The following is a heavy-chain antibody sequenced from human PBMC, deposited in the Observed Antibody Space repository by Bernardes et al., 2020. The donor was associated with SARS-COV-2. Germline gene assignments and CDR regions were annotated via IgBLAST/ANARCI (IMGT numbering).Heavy chain of an antibody. CDR3: ARDKSGGGAASDNFDF. CDR1: GYTFTGYF. J-gene: IGHJ4*02. V-gene: IGHV1-2*02. D-gene: IGHD1-26*01. CDR2: IKPNSGGT. Sequence: ASVKVSCNASGYTFTGYFIHWMRQAPGQGLEWMGWIKPNSGGTNYAEKFQGRVTMTRDTSINTAYMELSGLKSDDTAVYFCARDKSGGGAASDNFDFWGQGTLVTVSS.